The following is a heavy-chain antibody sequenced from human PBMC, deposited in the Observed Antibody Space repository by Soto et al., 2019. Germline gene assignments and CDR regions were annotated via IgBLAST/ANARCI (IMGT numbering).Heavy chain of an antibody. D-gene: IGHD3-22*01. J-gene: IGHJ4*02. Sequence: ASVKVSCKASGYTFTNYGISRVRQAPGQGIEWMGWISAYNGNTNYAQKLQGRVTMTTDTSTSTAYMELRSLRSDDTAVYYCARGQPYYYDSSGYWFFDYWGQGTLVTVSS. V-gene: IGHV1-18*01. CDR2: ISAYNGNT. CDR3: ARGQPYYYDSSGYWFFDY. CDR1: GYTFTNYG.